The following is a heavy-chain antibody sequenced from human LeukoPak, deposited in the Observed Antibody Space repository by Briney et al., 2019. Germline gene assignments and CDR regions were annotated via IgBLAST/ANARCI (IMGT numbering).Heavy chain of an antibody. J-gene: IGHJ5*02. CDR1: GYTFTSYG. CDR2: ISAYNGNT. V-gene: IGHV1-18*01. CDR3: ARDHIVPNWFDP. D-gene: IGHD2-8*01. Sequence: ASVKVSCKASGYTFTSYGISWVRQAPGQGLEWMGWISAYNGNTNYAQKLQGRVTMTTDTPTSTAYMELRSLRSDDTAVYYCARDHIVPNWFDPWGQGTLVTVSS.